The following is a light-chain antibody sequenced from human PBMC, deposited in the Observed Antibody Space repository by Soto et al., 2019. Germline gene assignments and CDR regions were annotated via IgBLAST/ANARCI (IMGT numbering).Light chain of an antibody. CDR3: QQYTGPPTP. J-gene: IGKJ5*01. Sequence: EIVMTQSPATLSVSPGERASLSCRASQSISSSYFAWYQQKPGQAPRLLVYGVSSRATDVPDRFSGSGSGTDFTLTITRLEPEDSAVYFCQQYTGPPTPFGQGTRLEIK. V-gene: IGKV3-20*01. CDR1: QSISSSY. CDR2: GVS.